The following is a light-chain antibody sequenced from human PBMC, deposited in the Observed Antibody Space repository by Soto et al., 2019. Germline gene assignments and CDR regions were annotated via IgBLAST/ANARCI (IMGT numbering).Light chain of an antibody. Sequence: EIVLTQSPATLSLSPGERATLSCRASQSVSSYLALYQQKPGQAPRLLIYDASNRATGIPARFSGSGSGTDFTPTISSLAPEDFAVYYCQQRSNWPPWTFGQGTKVEIK. V-gene: IGKV3-11*01. CDR3: QQRSNWPPWT. CDR2: DAS. CDR1: QSVSSY. J-gene: IGKJ1*01.